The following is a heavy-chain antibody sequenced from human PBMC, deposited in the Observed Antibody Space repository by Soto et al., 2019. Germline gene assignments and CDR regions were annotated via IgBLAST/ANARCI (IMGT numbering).Heavy chain of an antibody. J-gene: IGHJ4*01. CDR3: AKSDDSGGSRGAPCDY. V-gene: IGHV3-23*01. Sequence: EVHLLDSGGGLAQPGGCLRLSCAASGFCFSNYAMTWVRQTPGKGLEWVSSISSSGGTTYYADSVKGRFTISRDNSKNTLFLQMNSLRAEDTAIYYCAKSDDSGGSRGAPCDYWGPGTLVTVSS. CDR2: ISSSGGTT. D-gene: IGHD3-22*01. CDR1: GFCFSNYA.